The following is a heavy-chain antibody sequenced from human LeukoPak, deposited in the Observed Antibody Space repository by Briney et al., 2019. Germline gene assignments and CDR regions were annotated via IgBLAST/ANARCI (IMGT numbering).Heavy chain of an antibody. V-gene: IGHV3-21*01. J-gene: IGHJ6*04. CDR2: ISSSSSYI. D-gene: IGHD3-10*02. CDR1: EFTFSSFA. Sequence: GGSLRLSCAASEFTFSSFAMSWVRQPPGKGLEWVSSISSSSSYIYSADSVKGRFTISRDNAKNSLYLQMNSLRAEDTAVYYCAELGITMIGGVWGKGTTVTISS. CDR3: AELGITMIGGV.